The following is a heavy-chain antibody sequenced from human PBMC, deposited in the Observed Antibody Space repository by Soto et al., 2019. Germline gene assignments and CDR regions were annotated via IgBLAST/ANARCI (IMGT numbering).Heavy chain of an antibody. V-gene: IGHV3-23*01. CDR1: GFTFSSYA. D-gene: IGHD3-3*01. J-gene: IGHJ4*02. CDR3: ANAWSRVVENY. CDR2: ISGGGGST. Sequence: GGSLRLSCAASGFTFSSYAMSWVRQAPGKGLGGVSAISGGGGSTYYAASVKGRFTISRDNSKNTLYLQMNSLRAEDTAVYYCANAWSRVVENYWGQGTLVTVSS.